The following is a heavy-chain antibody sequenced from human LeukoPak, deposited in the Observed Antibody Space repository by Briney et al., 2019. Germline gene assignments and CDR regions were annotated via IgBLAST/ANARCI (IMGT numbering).Heavy chain of an antibody. J-gene: IGHJ4*02. V-gene: IGHV3-30*18. CDR3: AKDRTGIVVVPAAMDY. CDR1: GFTFSNYA. Sequence: PGRSLRLSCAASGFTFSNYAMYWARQAPGTGLEWVAIISHDGSHKYYADSLKGRFTISRDSSKNTLYLQMNSLGAEDTAVYYCAKDRTGIVVVPAAMDYWGQGTLVTVSS. CDR2: ISHDGSHK. D-gene: IGHD2-2*01.